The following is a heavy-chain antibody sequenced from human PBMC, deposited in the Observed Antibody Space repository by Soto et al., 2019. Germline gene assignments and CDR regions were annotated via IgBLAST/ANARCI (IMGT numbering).Heavy chain of an antibody. CDR3: ARRERYYGSPGWFDP. V-gene: IGHV4-39*01. CDR1: GFYINDFAYY. CDR2: VYHNENT. D-gene: IGHD3-16*01. Sequence: SETLSLTSTVSGFYINDFAYYWGWIRQAPGKGLEWIGTVYHNENTYYNPSLKSRITISADTAKNQFSLNLRSVTAADTAIYFCARRERYYGSPGWFDPWGQGTLVTVSS. J-gene: IGHJ5*02.